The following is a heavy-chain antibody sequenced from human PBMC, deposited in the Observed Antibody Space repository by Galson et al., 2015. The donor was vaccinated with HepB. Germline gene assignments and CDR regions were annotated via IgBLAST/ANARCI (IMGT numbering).Heavy chain of an antibody. Sequence: SLRLSCAASGFDFSSYYMSWVRQTPEKGLEWVSSITKRSKYIYYGDSVKGRFTVSRDNSENTLYLEMNNLRSDDTAVYYCARDPAVLADGNNLDHWGQGTLVTVSS. V-gene: IGHV3-21*01. CDR2: ITKRSKYI. CDR3: ARDPAVLADGNNLDH. J-gene: IGHJ4*02. CDR1: GFDFSSYY. D-gene: IGHD4-23*01.